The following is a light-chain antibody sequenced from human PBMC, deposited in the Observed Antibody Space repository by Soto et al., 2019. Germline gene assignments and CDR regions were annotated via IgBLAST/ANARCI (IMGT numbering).Light chain of an antibody. CDR2: EVT. CDR3: SSYAGFNNFV. CDR1: SSDVGAYNY. Sequence: QSVLTQPPSASGSPGQSVTISCTGTSSDVGAYNYVSWYQQHPGKAPKLMIYEVTNRPSGVPDRFSASKSGNTASLTVSGLQAEDEADYFCSSYAGFNNFVFGNGTKVTVL. V-gene: IGLV2-8*01. J-gene: IGLJ1*01.